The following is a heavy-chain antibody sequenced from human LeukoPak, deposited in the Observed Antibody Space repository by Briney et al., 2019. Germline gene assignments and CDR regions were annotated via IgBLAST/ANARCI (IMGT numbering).Heavy chain of an antibody. CDR2: IYYSGST. Sequence: MPSETLSLTCTVSGDSISSGDYYWSWIRQPPGKGLEWIAYIYYSGSTNYSPSLKSRVTISVDTSKNHFSLNLSSVTAADTAVYYCARQVYGGNLLFDYWGQGTLVTVSS. V-gene: IGHV4-30-4*08. CDR1: GDSISSGDYY. D-gene: IGHD4-23*01. J-gene: IGHJ4*02. CDR3: ARQVYGGNLLFDY.